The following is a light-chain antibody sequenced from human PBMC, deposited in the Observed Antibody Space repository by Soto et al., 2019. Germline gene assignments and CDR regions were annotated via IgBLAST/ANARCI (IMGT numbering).Light chain of an antibody. V-gene: IGKV2-30*01. Sequence: DVVMTQSPLSLPVTLGQPASISCRSSQSRLYSDGNTYLSWFQQRPGQSPRRLSYKVSIRDSGVPERFSGRGSGTDFTLKITRVEAEDVGVYYCMQGTYVPTRTFCQGTKVEIK. CDR3: MQGTYVPTRT. CDR2: KVS. J-gene: IGKJ1*01. CDR1: QSRLYSDGNTY.